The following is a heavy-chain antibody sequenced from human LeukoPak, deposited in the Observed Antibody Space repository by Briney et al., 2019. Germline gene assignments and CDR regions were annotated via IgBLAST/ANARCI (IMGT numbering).Heavy chain of an antibody. CDR3: AKDLSMVRGAVSS. V-gene: IGHV3-66*02. Sequence: PGGSLRLSCAASGFTFSNAWMSWVRQAPGKGLEWVSVIYSGGSTYYADSVKGRFTISRDTSKNTLFLQMDSLRTDDTAVYHCAKDLSMVRGAVSSWGQGTLVTVSS. CDR1: GFTFSNAW. CDR2: IYSGGST. D-gene: IGHD3-10*01. J-gene: IGHJ4*02.